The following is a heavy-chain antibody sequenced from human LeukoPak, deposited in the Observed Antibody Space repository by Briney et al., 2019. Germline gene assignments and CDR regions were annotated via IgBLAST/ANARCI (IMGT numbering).Heavy chain of an antibody. CDR1: GFTFSTYA. CDR2: ISSNGGTT. Sequence: GGSLRLSCSASGFTFSTYAMHWVRQAPGKGLEYVPGISSNGGTTYYADSVKGRFTISRDNSKNTLYLQMSSLRAEDTAVYYCVKDHDWGAFHIWGQGTMVTVSS. V-gene: IGHV3-64D*06. J-gene: IGHJ3*02. D-gene: IGHD7-27*01. CDR3: VKDHDWGAFHI.